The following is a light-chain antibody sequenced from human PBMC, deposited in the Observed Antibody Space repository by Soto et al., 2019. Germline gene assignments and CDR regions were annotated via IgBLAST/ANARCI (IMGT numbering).Light chain of an antibody. CDR3: CSYVGSSILM. CDR2: GNS. Sequence: QSVLTQPPSVSGAPGQRVTISCTGSSSNIGAGYDVHWYQQLPGTAPKLLIYGNSNRPSGVPDRFSGSKSGTSASLAITGLQAEDEADYYCCSYVGSSILMFGGGTKLTVL. CDR1: SSNIGAGYD. V-gene: IGLV1-40*01. J-gene: IGLJ3*02.